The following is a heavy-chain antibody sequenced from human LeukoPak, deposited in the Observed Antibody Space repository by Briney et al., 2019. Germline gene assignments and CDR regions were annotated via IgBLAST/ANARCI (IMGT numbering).Heavy chain of an antibody. J-gene: IGHJ5*02. CDR2: VSVSGGTT. CDR3: AKAGISTYYYDH. Sequence: GGSLTLSCAASGFTFSSYAMSWVHQAPGKGLEWVSGVSVSGGTTYYADSVKGRFTISRDNSKSSVYLQTNSLRAEDTAVYFCAKAGISTYYYDHWGQGTLVTVSS. CDR1: GFTFSSYA. D-gene: IGHD3-22*01. V-gene: IGHV3-23*01.